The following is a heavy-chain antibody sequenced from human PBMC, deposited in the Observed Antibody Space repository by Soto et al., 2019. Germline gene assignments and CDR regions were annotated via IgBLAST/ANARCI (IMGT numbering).Heavy chain of an antibody. V-gene: IGHV3-7*01. D-gene: IGHD6-6*01. CDR2: IKQDGSEK. J-gene: IGHJ6*02. Sequence: PGGSLRLSCAASGFTFSSYWMSWVRQAPGKGLEWVANIKQDGSEKYYVDSVKGRFTISRDNAKNSLYLQMNSLRAEDTAVYYCARDQTGEQLGPLYYYYYGMDVWGQGTTVTVSS. CDR3: ARDQTGEQLGPLYYYYYGMDV. CDR1: GFTFSSYW.